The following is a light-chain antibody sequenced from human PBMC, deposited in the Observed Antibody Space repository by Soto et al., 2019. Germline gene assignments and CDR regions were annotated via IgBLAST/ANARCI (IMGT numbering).Light chain of an antibody. J-gene: IGLJ1*01. CDR1: SSDVGGYNY. Sequence: QSVLTQPASVSGSPGQSITISCTGTSSDVGGYNYVSWHQQHSGKAPKLMIYDVTNRPSGISNRFSGSKSGNTASLTISGLQAEDEADYYCSSYTSTSTYVFGTGTKVTVL. CDR3: SSYTSTSTYV. CDR2: DVT. V-gene: IGLV2-14*01.